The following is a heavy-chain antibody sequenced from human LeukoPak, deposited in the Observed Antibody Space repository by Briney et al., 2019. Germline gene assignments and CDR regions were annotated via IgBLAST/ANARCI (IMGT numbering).Heavy chain of an antibody. J-gene: IGHJ4*02. CDR3: ARDRGVVTPWYFDY. CDR1: GGSISSYY. Sequence: PSETMSLTCTVSGGSISSYYWSWIRQPAGKGLEWIGRIYTSGSTNYNPSLKSRVTMSVDTSKNQFSLKLSSVTAADTAVYYCARDRGVVTPWYFDYWGQGTLVTVSS. D-gene: IGHD4-23*01. CDR2: IYTSGST. V-gene: IGHV4-4*07.